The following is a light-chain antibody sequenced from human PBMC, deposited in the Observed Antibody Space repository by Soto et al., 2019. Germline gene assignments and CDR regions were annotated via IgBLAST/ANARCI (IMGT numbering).Light chain of an antibody. Sequence: QSALTQPASVSGSPGQSITISCTGTSSDVGGYNYVSWYQQHPGKAPKLMIYEVNDRPSGVSNRFSGSKSGNTASLTISGLQAEDEADYYCSSYTSSSTPVVFGGGIKLTVL. V-gene: IGLV2-14*01. CDR1: SSDVGGYNY. CDR3: SSYTSSSTPVV. CDR2: EVN. J-gene: IGLJ2*01.